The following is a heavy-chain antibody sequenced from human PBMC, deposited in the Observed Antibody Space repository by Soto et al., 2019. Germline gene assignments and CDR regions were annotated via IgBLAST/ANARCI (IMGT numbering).Heavy chain of an antibody. CDR3: AREEDFWSGNEIDY. J-gene: IGHJ4*02. Sequence: GGSLRLSCAASGFTFSNYVMSWVRQAPGKGLEWVSSISGSGDNTYYADSVKGRFTISRDNAKNSLYLQMNSLRDEDTAVYYCAREEDFWSGNEIDYWGQGTLVTVSS. D-gene: IGHD3-3*01. CDR2: ISGSGDNT. V-gene: IGHV3-23*01. CDR1: GFTFSNYV.